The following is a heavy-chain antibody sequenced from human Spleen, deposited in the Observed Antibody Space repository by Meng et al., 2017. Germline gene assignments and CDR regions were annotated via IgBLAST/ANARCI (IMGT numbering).Heavy chain of an antibody. Sequence: VQLAESGGALVQPGRSLRLSCAASGFTFNSYAMHWVRQVPGQGLVWVSRINPDGSSTSYADSVKGRFTISRDNAKNTLYLQMTSLRAEDTAVYYCSKDYTGSDDYWGQGTLVTVSS. CDR1: GFTFNSYA. D-gene: IGHD5-12*01. CDR2: INPDGSST. CDR3: SKDYTGSDDY. J-gene: IGHJ4*02. V-gene: IGHV3-74*01.